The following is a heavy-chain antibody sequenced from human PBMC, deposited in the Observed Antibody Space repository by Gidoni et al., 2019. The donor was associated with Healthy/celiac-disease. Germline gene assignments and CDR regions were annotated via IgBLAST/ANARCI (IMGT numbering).Heavy chain of an antibody. V-gene: IGHV3-30*18. CDR2: ISYDGSNK. CDR3: AKDTYDFWSGYLFDY. J-gene: IGHJ4*02. CDR1: GVTSSSYG. Sequence: QVQLVESGGGVVQPGRSLRLSCAASGVTSSSYGMHWVRQAPGKGLEWVAVISYDGSNKYYADSVKGRFTISRDNSKNTLYLQMNSLRAEDTAVYYCAKDTYDFWSGYLFDYWGQGTLVTVSS. D-gene: IGHD3-3*01.